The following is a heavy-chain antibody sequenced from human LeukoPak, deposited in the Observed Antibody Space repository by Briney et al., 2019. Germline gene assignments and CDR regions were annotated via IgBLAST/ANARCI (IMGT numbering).Heavy chain of an antibody. J-gene: IGHJ4*02. V-gene: IGHV3-23*01. CDR1: GFTFSSYA. CDR2: ISGSGGST. CDR3: AKAQLWFGEYYFDY. Sequence: GGSLRLSCAASGFTFSSYAMSWVRQAPGKGLEWVSAISGSGGSTYYADSVKDRFTISRDNSKNTLYLQMNSLRAEDTAVYYCAKAQLWFGEYYFDYWGQGTLVTVSS. D-gene: IGHD3-10*01.